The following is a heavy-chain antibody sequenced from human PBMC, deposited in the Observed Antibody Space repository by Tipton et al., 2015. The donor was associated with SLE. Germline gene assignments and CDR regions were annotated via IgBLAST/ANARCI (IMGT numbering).Heavy chain of an antibody. CDR1: GGSISSRNNY. D-gene: IGHD6-13*01. V-gene: IGHV4-31*03. CDR2: VYYSGNV. J-gene: IGHJ5*02. Sequence: TLFLTCTVSGGSISSRNNYWNWIRQHPGRGLQWIGYVYYSGNVFYNPSLKSRLHISLNLSENQFSLTLNSVTVADTAVYYCARAPGSSIAAFDTWGQGTLVTVS. CDR3: ARAPGSSIAAFDT.